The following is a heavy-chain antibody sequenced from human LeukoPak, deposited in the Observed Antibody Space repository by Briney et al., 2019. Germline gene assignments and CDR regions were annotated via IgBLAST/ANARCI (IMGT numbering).Heavy chain of an antibody. V-gene: IGHV3-20*04. CDR1: GFTFDDYG. Sequence: PGGSLRLSCAASGFTFDDYGMSWVRQAPGKGLEWVSGITWHGGSTVYGDSVKGRFTISRANAKNSLYLQMNSLRAEDTAVYYCAKAPLNYYGSGSFIGYYFDYWGQGTLVTVSS. CDR2: ITWHGGST. D-gene: IGHD3-10*01. J-gene: IGHJ4*02. CDR3: AKAPLNYYGSGSFIGYYFDY.